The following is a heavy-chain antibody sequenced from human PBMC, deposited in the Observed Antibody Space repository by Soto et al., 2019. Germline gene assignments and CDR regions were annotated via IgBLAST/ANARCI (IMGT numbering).Heavy chain of an antibody. CDR2: LYSGGST. D-gene: IGHD3-10*01. CDR3: ARDRPGDEGDAFDI. V-gene: IGHV3-53*02. Sequence: EVQLVETGGGLIQPGGSLRLSCAASGLIVSTNYMNWVRQAPGKGLEWVSVLYSGGSTHYAGSVKGRFIISRDNSQNMLYLQMNSLRAEDTAVYYCARDRPGDEGDAFDIWGHGTLVTVSS. CDR1: GLIVSTNY. J-gene: IGHJ3*02.